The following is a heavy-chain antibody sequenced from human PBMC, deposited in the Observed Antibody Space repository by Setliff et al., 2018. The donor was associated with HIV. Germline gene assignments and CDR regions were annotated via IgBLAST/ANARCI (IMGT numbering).Heavy chain of an antibody. Sequence: GSSVKVSCKPSGYTFTSYSIAWVRQAPGQGLEWMGWISPYNGITDYAQKFQDRVTMTTDRYTTTVYMEPRSLTSDDTAVYYCARGRSSGWVDDAFDIWGQGTMFTVSS. CDR1: GYTFTSYS. CDR3: ARGRSSGWVDDAFDI. V-gene: IGHV1-18*01. D-gene: IGHD6-19*01. J-gene: IGHJ3*02. CDR2: ISPYNGIT.